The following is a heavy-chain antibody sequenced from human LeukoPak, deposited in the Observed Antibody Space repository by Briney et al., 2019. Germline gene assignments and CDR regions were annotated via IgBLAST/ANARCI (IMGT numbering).Heavy chain of an antibody. CDR3: ARGDSSGWYGPFDY. J-gene: IGHJ4*02. CDR2: IYTSGST. D-gene: IGHD6-19*01. Sequence: SETLSLTCTVSGDSINSGDYYWSWIRQPAGKGLEWIGRIYTSGSTNYNPSLKSRVTMSVDTSKNQFSLKLSSVTAADTAVYYCARGDSSGWYGPFDYWGQGTLVTVSS. V-gene: IGHV4-61*02. CDR1: GDSINSGDYY.